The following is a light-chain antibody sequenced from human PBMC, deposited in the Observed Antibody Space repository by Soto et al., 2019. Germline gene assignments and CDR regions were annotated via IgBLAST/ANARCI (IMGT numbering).Light chain of an antibody. J-gene: IGLJ1*01. CDR3: CSLTTSHTYV. V-gene: IGLV1-44*01. CDR2: STN. CDR1: SSNIGSNI. Sequence: QSVLTQPPSASGTPGQRVTISCFGSSSNIGSNIVDWYQQLPGTAPKLLIYSTNQRPSGVPDRFSGSKSGTSASMAISGLQSEDEADYYCCSLTTSHTYVFGSGTKLTVL.